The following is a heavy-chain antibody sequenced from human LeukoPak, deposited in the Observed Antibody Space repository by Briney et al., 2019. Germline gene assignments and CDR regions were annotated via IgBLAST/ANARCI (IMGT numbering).Heavy chain of an antibody. CDR1: GGSISSYY. Sequence: KPSETLSLTCTVSGGSISSYYWSWIRQPPGKGLEWIGYIFYSGSTNYNPSLKSRVTISVDTSKNQFSLKLSSVTAADTAVYYCARAPGMYYYDSSGYYLDWGQGTLVTVHS. CDR3: ARAPGMYYYDSSGYYLD. CDR2: IFYSGST. J-gene: IGHJ4*02. V-gene: IGHV4-59*01. D-gene: IGHD3-22*01.